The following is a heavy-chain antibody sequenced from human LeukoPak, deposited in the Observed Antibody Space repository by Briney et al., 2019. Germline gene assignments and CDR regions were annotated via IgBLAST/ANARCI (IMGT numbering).Heavy chain of an antibody. CDR1: GGTFSNYA. V-gene: IGHV1-24*01. J-gene: IGHJ4*02. CDR3: ATGREKPYYGSGSYYFDY. D-gene: IGHD3-10*01. CDR2: FEPEDDET. Sequence: ASVKVSCKASGGTFSNYAISWVRQAPGKGLEWMGGFEPEDDETIYAQKFQGRATMTEDTSTDTAYMELSSLRSEDTAVYYCATGREKPYYGSGSYYFDYWGQGTLVTVSS.